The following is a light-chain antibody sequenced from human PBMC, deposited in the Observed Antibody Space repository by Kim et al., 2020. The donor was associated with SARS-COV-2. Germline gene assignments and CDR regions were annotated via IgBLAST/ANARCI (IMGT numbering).Light chain of an antibody. CDR3: VAWDDSLNGPV. Sequence: GQKVTISCSGSSSNVAINPVNWYQQLPGTAPKLLIYSNNHRPSGVPGRFSGSKSGTSASLAISGLQSEDEADYYCVAWDDSLNGPVFGGGTKLTVL. V-gene: IGLV1-44*01. CDR1: SSNVAINP. CDR2: SNN. J-gene: IGLJ3*02.